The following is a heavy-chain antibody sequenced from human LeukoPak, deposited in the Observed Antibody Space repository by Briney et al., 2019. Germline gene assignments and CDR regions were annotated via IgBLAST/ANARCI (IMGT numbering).Heavy chain of an antibody. Sequence: GGSLRLSCAASGFTFSSYILTWIRHAPGKGLEWVSYINTRDTIYYTDSVKGRFTVSRDNAKNSLYLQVNSLRAEDTALYYCARVYYTYGPYYFDYWGQGTLVTVSS. V-gene: IGHV3-48*01. J-gene: IGHJ4*02. CDR1: GFTFSSYI. CDR3: ARVYYTYGPYYFDY. D-gene: IGHD5-18*01. CDR2: INTRDTI.